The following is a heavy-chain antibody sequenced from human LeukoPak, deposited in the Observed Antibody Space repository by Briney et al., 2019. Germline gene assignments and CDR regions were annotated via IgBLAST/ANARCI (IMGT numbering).Heavy chain of an antibody. Sequence: PSETLSLTCAVYGGSFSGYYWSWIRQPPGKGLEWIGEINHSGSTNYNPSLKSRVTISVDTSKNQFSLKLSSVTAAATAVYYCARVGMWPGFDYWGQGTLVTVSS. D-gene: IGHD1-1*01. CDR3: ARVGMWPGFDY. CDR1: GGSFSGYY. J-gene: IGHJ4*02. CDR2: INHSGST. V-gene: IGHV4-34*01.